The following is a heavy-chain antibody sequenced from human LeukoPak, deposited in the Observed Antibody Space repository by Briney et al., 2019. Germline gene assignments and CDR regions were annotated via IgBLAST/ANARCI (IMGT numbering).Heavy chain of an antibody. CDR2: INHSGST. V-gene: IGHV4-34*01. J-gene: IGHJ3*02. CDR1: GGSFSGYY. D-gene: IGHD2-2*01. Sequence: SETLSLTCAAYGGSFSGYYWSWIRQPPGKGLEWIGEINHSGSTNYNPSLKSRVTISVDNSKNQFSLKLSSVTAADTAVHYCASVVVVPAARGGGDAFDIWGQGTMVTVSS. CDR3: ASVVVVPAARGGGDAFDI.